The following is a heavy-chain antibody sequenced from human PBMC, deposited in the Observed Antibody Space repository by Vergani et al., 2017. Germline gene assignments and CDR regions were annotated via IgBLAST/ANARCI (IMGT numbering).Heavy chain of an antibody. CDR2: ISYDGSNK. CDR1: GFTFSSYA. J-gene: IGHJ4*02. D-gene: IGHD3-10*01. CDR3: AGRLSGAPFDY. Sequence: VQLVESGGGLVKPGGSLRLSCAASGFTFSSYAMHWVRQAPGKGLEWVAVISYDGSNKYYADSVKGRFTISRDNSKNTLYLQMNSLRAEDTAVYYCAGRLSGAPFDYWGQGTLVTVSS. V-gene: IGHV3-30-3*01.